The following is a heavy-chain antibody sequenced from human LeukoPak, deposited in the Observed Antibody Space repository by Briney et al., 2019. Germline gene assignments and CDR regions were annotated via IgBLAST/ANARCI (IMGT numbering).Heavy chain of an antibody. J-gene: IGHJ6*03. CDR2: IYYNGST. CDR3: ARVAGATDGVFDYYYMDV. CDR1: GGSISSGGYS. Sequence: SETLSLTCAVSGGSISSGGYSWSWIRQPPGKGLEWIGYIYYNGSTYYNPSLKSRVNILIDTSKNQFSLKLSSVTAADTAVYYCARVAGATDGVFDYYYMDVWGKGTTVIVSS. V-gene: IGHV4-30-4*07. D-gene: IGHD1-26*01.